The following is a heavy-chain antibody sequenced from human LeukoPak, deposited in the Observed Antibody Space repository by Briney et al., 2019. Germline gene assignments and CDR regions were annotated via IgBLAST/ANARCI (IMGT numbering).Heavy chain of an antibody. J-gene: IGHJ3*02. Sequence: GGSLRLSCAASGFTFDDYGMSWVRQAPGKGLEWVSGINWNGGSTGYADSVKGRFTISRDNAKNSLYLQMNSLRAEDTALYHCARDSRRIAAAGNGPDRPGAFDIWGQGTMVTVSS. D-gene: IGHD6-13*01. CDR1: GFTFDDYG. V-gene: IGHV3-20*01. CDR3: ARDSRRIAAAGNGPDRPGAFDI. CDR2: INWNGGST.